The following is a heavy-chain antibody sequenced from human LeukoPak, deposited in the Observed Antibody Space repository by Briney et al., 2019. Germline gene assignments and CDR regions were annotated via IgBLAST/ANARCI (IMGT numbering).Heavy chain of an antibody. CDR3: ARGPYSSSFFYW. D-gene: IGHD6-6*01. J-gene: IGHJ4*02. Sequence: GGSLRLSCVASGFTFSTYEMTWVRQAPGKGLEWVSHIRSSGSAIYYADSVKGRFTISRDNARKSLYPQMSSLRAEDTALYYCARGPYSSSFFYWWGQGTLVTVSS. CDR2: IRSSGSAI. V-gene: IGHV3-48*03. CDR1: GFTFSTYE.